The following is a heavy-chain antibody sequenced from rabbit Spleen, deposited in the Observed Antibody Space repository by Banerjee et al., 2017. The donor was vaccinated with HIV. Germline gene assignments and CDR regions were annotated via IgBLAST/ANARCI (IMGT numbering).Heavy chain of an antibody. Sequence: QEQLVESGGGLVQPEGSLTLTCKASGFSFGDRDVMCWVRQAPGKGLEWIACIYAGSRGSTYYASWAKGRFTISKASSTTVTLQMTSLTAADTATYFCARADVSGGGGAYYGMDLWGPGTLVTVS. D-gene: IGHD1-1*01. J-gene: IGHJ6*01. CDR2: IYAGSRGST. V-gene: IGHV1S45*01. CDR3: ARADVSGGGGAYYGMDL. CDR1: GFSFGDRDV.